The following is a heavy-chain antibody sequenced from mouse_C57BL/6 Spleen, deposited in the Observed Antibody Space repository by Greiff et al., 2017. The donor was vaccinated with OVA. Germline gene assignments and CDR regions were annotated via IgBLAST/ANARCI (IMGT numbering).Heavy chain of an antibody. Sequence: QVQLQQSGAELVKPGASVKLSCKASGYTFTEYTIHWVKQRSGQGLEWIGWFYPGSGSIKYNEKFKDKATLTADKSSSTVYMELSRLTSEDSAVYFCARHEDRLIYYYGSSPHFDYWGQGTTLTVSS. J-gene: IGHJ2*01. D-gene: IGHD1-1*01. CDR1: GYTFTEYT. V-gene: IGHV1-62-2*01. CDR3: ARHEDRLIYYYGSSPHFDY. CDR2: FYPGSGSI.